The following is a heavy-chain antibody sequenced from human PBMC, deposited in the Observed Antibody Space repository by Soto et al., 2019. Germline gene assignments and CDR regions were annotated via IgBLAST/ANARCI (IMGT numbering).Heavy chain of an antibody. CDR1: GFTFSLSA. CDR2: IKDDGSEK. J-gene: IGHJ6*02. V-gene: IGHV3-7*05. D-gene: IGHD6-19*01. Sequence: EVQLLESGGGFVQPGESLRLSCAASGFTFSLSAMSWVRQAPGRGLEWVANIKDDGSEKNYVDSVKGRFTISRDNAKNSLYLQMNSLRGEDTAVYFCARDWGTPGRGSAVGYYYHYGMDVWGQGTTVTVSS. CDR3: ARDWGTPGRGSAVGYYYHYGMDV.